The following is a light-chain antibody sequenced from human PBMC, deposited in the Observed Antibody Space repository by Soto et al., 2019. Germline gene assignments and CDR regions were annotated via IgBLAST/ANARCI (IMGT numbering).Light chain of an antibody. CDR2: KAS. CDR1: QTISSW. V-gene: IGKV1-5*03. J-gene: IGKJ1*01. Sequence: DIQMTQSPSTLSGSVGDRVTITCRASQTISSWLAWYQQKPGKAPKLLIYKASTLKSGVPSRFSGSGSGTEFTLTISSLQPEDIATYFCQQYDSLPRTFGQGTKVDI. CDR3: QQYDSLPRT.